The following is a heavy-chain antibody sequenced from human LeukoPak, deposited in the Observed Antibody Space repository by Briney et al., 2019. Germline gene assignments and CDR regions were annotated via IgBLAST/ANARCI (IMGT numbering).Heavy chain of an antibody. Sequence: GGSLRLSCAASGFTFSSYWMHWVRQAPGKGLVWVSRMNSDGSSTYYADSVKGRFTISRDNAKNSVFLQMNSLRAEDTAAYYCARDVVSLDWLLHMGYLDFWGQGALVTVSS. D-gene: IGHD3/OR15-3a*01. V-gene: IGHV3-74*01. J-gene: IGHJ4*02. CDR3: ARDVVSLDWLLHMGYLDF. CDR1: GFTFSSYW. CDR2: MNSDGSST.